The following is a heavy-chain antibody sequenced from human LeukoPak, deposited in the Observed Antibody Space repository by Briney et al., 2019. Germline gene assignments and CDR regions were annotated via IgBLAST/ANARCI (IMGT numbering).Heavy chain of an antibody. CDR1: GGTFSSYA. CDR3: ARLYCGGDCYLWGAFDI. D-gene: IGHD2-21*02. CDR2: MIPIFGTA. Sequence: GSSVEVSCKASGGTFSSYAISWVRQAPGQGLEWMGRMIPIFGTANYAQKFQGRVTITTDESTSTAYMELSSLRSEDTAVYYCARLYCGGDCYLWGAFDIWGQGTMVTVSS. J-gene: IGHJ3*02. V-gene: IGHV1-69*05.